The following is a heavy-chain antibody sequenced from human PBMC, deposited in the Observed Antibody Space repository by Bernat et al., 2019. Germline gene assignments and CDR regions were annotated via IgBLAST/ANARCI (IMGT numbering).Heavy chain of an antibody. D-gene: IGHD3-10*01. CDR2: IKSKTDGGTT. CDR1: GFTFSSYA. J-gene: IGHJ5*02. V-gene: IGHV3-15*01. CDR3: TTVLWFGGRFDP. Sequence: EVQLLESGGGLVQPGGSLRLSCAASGFTFSSYAMSWVRQAPGKGLEWVGRIKSKTDGGTTDYAAPVKGRFTISRDDSKNTLYLQMNSLKTEDTAVYYCTTVLWFGGRFDPWGQGTLVTVSS.